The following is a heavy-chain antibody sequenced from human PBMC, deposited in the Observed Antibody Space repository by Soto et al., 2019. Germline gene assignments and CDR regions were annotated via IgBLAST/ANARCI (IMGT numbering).Heavy chain of an antibody. J-gene: IGHJ5*02. D-gene: IGHD3-10*01. Sequence: EVQLVQSGAEVKKPGESLRISCKGSGYSFTSYWISWVRQMPGKGLEWMGRIDPSDSYTNYSPSFQDHVTISADKSISSAYLQGSSLKASDTAMYYCARLGGYYGSGSYFRFDPWGQGTLVTVSS. CDR3: ARLGGYYGSGSYFRFDP. CDR2: IDPSDSYT. CDR1: GYSFTSYW. V-gene: IGHV5-10-1*01.